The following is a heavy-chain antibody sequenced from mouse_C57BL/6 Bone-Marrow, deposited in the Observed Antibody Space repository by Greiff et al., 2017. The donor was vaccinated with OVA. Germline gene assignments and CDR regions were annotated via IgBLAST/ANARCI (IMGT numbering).Heavy chain of an antibody. CDR2: INPYNGGT. Sequence: EVMLVESGPVLVKPGASVKMSCKASGYTFTDYYMNWVKQSHGKSLEWIGVINPYNGGTSYNQKFKGKATLTVDKSSSTAYMELNSLTSEDSAVYYCASRMRSSYWGQGTTLTVSS. D-gene: IGHD1-2*01. V-gene: IGHV1-19*01. CDR3: ASRMRSSY. J-gene: IGHJ2*01. CDR1: GYTFTDYY.